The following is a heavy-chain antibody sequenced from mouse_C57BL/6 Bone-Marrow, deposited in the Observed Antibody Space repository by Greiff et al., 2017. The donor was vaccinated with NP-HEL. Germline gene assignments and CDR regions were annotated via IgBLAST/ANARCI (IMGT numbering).Heavy chain of an antibody. CDR2: IWSGGST. CDR3: ARPYYYGSSLYWDFEV. J-gene: IGHJ1*03. Sequence: QVQLQQSGPGLVQPSQSLSITCTVSGFSLTSYGVHWVRQSPGQGLEWLGVIWSGGSTDYNAAFISRLSISKDNSKSQVVFKMNSLQADDTARYYCARPYYYGSSLYWDFEVWGTGTTVTVSS. V-gene: IGHV2-2*01. D-gene: IGHD1-1*01. CDR1: GFSLTSYG.